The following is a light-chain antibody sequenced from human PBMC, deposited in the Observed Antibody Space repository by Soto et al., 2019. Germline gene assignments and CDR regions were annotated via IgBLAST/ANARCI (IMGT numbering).Light chain of an antibody. J-gene: IGLJ1*01. Sequence: QSVLTQPASVSGSPGQSIAISCTGTSSDVGAYNYVSWYQQYPGKAPKLVIFDVSYRPSGVSTRFSGSKSGNTASLTISWLQAEDEADYYCKSFTTSDTYVFGTGTKVTVL. CDR1: SSDVGAYNY. CDR2: DVS. CDR3: KSFTTSDTYV. V-gene: IGLV2-14*03.